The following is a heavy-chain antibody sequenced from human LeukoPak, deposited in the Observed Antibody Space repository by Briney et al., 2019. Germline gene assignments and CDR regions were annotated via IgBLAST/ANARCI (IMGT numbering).Heavy chain of an antibody. CDR3: ARISLTGYAPISGYFDY. J-gene: IGHJ4*02. V-gene: IGHV4-39*07. CDR1: GGSISTSGSY. D-gene: IGHD3-9*01. CDR2: IYYSGST. Sequence: PSETLSLTCTVSGGSISTSGSYWGRVRQPPGKGLEWIGIIYYSGSTYYNPSLKSRVTISVDTSKNQFSLKLTSVTAADTAVYYCARISLTGYAPISGYFDYWGQGTLVTVSS.